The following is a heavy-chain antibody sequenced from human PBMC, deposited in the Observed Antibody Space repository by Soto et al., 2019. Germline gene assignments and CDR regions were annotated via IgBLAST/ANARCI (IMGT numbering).Heavy chain of an antibody. D-gene: IGHD6-13*01. Sequence: SETLSLTCAVYGGSFSGYYWSWIRQPPWKGLEWIGEINHSGSTNYNPSLKSRVTISVDTSKNQFSLKLSSVTAADTAVYYCARGLAAAAYYYGMDVWGQGTTVTVSS. J-gene: IGHJ6*02. CDR3: ARGLAAAAYYYGMDV. CDR2: INHSGST. CDR1: GGSFSGYY. V-gene: IGHV4-34*01.